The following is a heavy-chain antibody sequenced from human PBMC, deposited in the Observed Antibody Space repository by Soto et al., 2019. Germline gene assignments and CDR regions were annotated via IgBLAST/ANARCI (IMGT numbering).Heavy chain of an antibody. Sequence: QEHLVKSGSEVKNPGASVRISCKASGYTFIGYYLFWVRQAPGQGLEWMGWINPNSGDSGSAQRFQGRVSMTRDTSLTTAYMELSRLTFDYTAFYYCALDAPRPSTYGRIGSWGQGTLVTVSS. CDR2: INPNSGDS. CDR1: GYTFIGYY. J-gene: IGHJ4*02. V-gene: IGHV1-2*02. CDR3: ALDAPRPSTYGRIGS. D-gene: IGHD2-21*01.